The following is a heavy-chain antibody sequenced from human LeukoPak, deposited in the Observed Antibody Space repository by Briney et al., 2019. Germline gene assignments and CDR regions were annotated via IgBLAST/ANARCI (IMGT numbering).Heavy chain of an antibody. CDR3: ARVRQQLTRGPLFDP. CDR2: IYYSGST. D-gene: IGHD6-13*01. V-gene: IGHV4-59*01. J-gene: IGHJ5*02. CDR1: GGSISSYY. Sequence: SETLSLTCTVSGGSISSYYWSWIRQPPGKGLEWIGYIYYSGSTSYNPSLKSRVTISVDTSKNQFSLKLSSVTAADTAVYYCARVRQQLTRGPLFDPWGQGTLVTVSS.